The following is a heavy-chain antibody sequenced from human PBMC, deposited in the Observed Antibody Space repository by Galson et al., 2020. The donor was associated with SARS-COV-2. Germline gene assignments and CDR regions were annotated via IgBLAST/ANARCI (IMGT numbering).Heavy chain of an antibody. CDR3: ARDNPADIVVVTDDAFDI. Sequence: NSGGSLRLSCAASGFTFSSYSMNWVRQAPGKGLEWVSSISSSSSYIYYADSVKGRFTISRDNAKNSLYLQMNSLRAEDTAVYYCARDNPADIVVVTDDAFDIWGQGTMVTVSS. J-gene: IGHJ3*02. CDR1: GFTFSSYS. CDR2: ISSSSSYI. D-gene: IGHD3-22*01. V-gene: IGHV3-21*01.